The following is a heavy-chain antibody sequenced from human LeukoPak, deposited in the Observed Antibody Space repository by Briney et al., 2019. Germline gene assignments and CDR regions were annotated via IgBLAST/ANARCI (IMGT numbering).Heavy chain of an antibody. CDR1: GGSISSGGYY. CDR2: IYSGRST. D-gene: IGHD2/OR15-2a*01. Sequence: PSETLSLTYTVSGGSISSGGYYWSWIRQHPGKGLEGTRYIYSGRSTYYNPSLKTPVTISAATSKNQFSLKLSSVTAADTAVYYCPRENRPFCPFAFWGQGVLVTVSS. CDR3: PRENRPFCPFAF. J-gene: IGHJ4*02. V-gene: IGHV4-31*01.